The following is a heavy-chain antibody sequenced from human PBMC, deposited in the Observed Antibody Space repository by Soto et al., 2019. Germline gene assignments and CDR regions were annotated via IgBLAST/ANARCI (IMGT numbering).Heavy chain of an antibody. CDR1: GFTFSAYG. D-gene: IGHD4-17*01. J-gene: IGHJ4*02. Sequence: ESGGGVVQPGRSLRLSCASSGFTFSAYGMHWVRQAPGKGLEWVAVIWYDGSNKFYADSVKGRFTVSRDDSKNTLYLQMNSLRAEDTAVYYCARDQADSTVTTNFDYWGQGTLVTVSS. CDR3: ARDQADSTVTTNFDY. V-gene: IGHV3-33*01. CDR2: IWYDGSNK.